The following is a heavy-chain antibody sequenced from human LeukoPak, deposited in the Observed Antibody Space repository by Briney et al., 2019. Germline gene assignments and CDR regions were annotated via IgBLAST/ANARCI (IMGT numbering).Heavy chain of an antibody. D-gene: IGHD3-9*01. CDR2: ISAYNGNT. CDR3: ARGGSDYDILTGYYPLDY. V-gene: IGHV1-18*01. CDR1: GYTFTSYG. J-gene: IGHJ4*02. Sequence: ASVKVSCKASGYTFTSYGISWVRQAPGQGLEWMGWISAYNGNTNYAQKLQGRVTMTTDTSTSTAYMELRSLRSDDTAVYYCARGGSDYDILTGYYPLDYWGQGTLVTVSS.